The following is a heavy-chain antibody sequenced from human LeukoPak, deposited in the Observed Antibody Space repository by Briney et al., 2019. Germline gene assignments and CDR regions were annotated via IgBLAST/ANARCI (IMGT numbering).Heavy chain of an antibody. V-gene: IGHV3-43D*03. CDR3: AKSTRYYDSSGYYYPEYYFDY. CDR2: ISWDGGST. Sequence: GGSLRLSCAASGFTFSSYSMNRVREAPGKGLEWVSLISWDGGSTYYADSVKGRFTISRDNSKNSLYLQMNSLRAEDTALYYCAKSTRYYDSSGYYYPEYYFDYWGQGTLVTVSS. CDR1: GFTFSSYS. J-gene: IGHJ4*02. D-gene: IGHD3-22*01.